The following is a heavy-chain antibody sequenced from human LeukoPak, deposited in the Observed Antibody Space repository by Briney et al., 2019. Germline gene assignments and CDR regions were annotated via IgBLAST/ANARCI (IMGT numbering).Heavy chain of an antibody. CDR3: ARHWPRYNYDILTGYYNTSYNWFDP. D-gene: IGHD3-9*01. CDR1: GYSISSGYY. CDR2: IYHSGST. Sequence: PSETLSLTCAVSGYSISSGYYWGGIRQPPGKGLEWIGSIYHSGSTYYNPSLKSRVTISVDTSKNQFSLKLSSVTAADTAVYYCARHWPRYNYDILTGYYNTSYNWFDPWGQGTLVTVSS. J-gene: IGHJ5*02. V-gene: IGHV4-38-2*01.